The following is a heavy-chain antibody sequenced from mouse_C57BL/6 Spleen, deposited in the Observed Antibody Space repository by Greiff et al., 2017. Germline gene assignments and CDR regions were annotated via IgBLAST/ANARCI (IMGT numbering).Heavy chain of an antibody. Sequence: EVQLQQSGTVLARPGASVKMSCKTSGYTFTSYWMHWVKQRPGQGLEWIGAIYPGNSDTSYNQKFKGKAKRTAVTSASTAYMELSSLTNEDSAVYYCTRGDYDYDPFAYWGQGTLVTVSA. V-gene: IGHV1-5*01. CDR1: GYTFTSYW. CDR2: IYPGNSDT. D-gene: IGHD2-4*01. J-gene: IGHJ3*01. CDR3: TRGDYDYDPFAY.